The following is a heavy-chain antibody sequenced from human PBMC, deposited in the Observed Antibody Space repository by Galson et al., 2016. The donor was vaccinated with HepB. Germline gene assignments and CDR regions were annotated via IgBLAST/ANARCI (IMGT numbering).Heavy chain of an antibody. D-gene: IGHD5-18*01. V-gene: IGHV4-34*01. CDR2: INHSGNT. CDR1: GQSLSGYY. CDR3: AKSPRGFSPPWY. Sequence: SETLSLTCAVHGQSLSGYYCSWIRQSPGKGLEYIGEINHSGNTKYNPSLKSRVTMSVDTSKNQFSLNLTSVTAADTAIYFCAKSPRGFSPPWYWGQGALVTAAS. J-gene: IGHJ1*01.